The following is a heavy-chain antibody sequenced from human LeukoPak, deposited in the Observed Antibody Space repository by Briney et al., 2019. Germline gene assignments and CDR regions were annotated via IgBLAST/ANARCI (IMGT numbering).Heavy chain of an antibody. J-gene: IGHJ6*02. D-gene: IGHD2-15*01. CDR3: AKVLGGQLLLRQAYYYYGMDV. Sequence: PGGSLRLSCAASGFTFSSYAMSWVRQAPGKGLEWVSAISGSGGSTYYADSVKGRFTTSRDNSKNTLYLQMNSLRAEDTAVYYCAKVLGGQLLLRQAYYYYGMDVWGQGTTVTVSS. CDR1: GFTFSSYA. CDR2: ISGSGGST. V-gene: IGHV3-23*01.